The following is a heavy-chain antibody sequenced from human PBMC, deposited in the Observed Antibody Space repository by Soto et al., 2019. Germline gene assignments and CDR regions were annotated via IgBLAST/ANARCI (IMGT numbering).Heavy chain of an antibody. J-gene: IGHJ5*02. V-gene: IGHV4-61*01. CDR2: VQNGGTT. CDR3: AVLLAGGGGDGT. Sequence: QVQLQESGPGLVKPSETLSLTCTVSGASVNNRNYHWSWIRQPPGRGLEWIGQVQNGGTTEFDSSLLTSRLTLSIDASKNQFSLKLNSVTAADTAIYYCAVLLAGGGGDGTWGQGTLVTVSS. CDR1: GASVNNRNYH. D-gene: IGHD3-16*01.